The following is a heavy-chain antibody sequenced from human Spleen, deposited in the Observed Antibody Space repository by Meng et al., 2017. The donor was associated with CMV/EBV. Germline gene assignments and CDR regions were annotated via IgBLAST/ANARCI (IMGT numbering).Heavy chain of an antibody. V-gene: IGHV1-18*01. Sequence: ASVKVSCKASGYTFASYGISWVRQAPGHGLEWMGWISGYDDDTNYAQKFQGRVSVTTDSLTSTAYMEPRSLRSDDTAMYYCARDSGSSWYAEPDYSFDYWGQGTLVTVSS. CDR1: GYTFASYG. D-gene: IGHD6-13*01. J-gene: IGHJ4*02. CDR2: ISGYDDDT. CDR3: ARDSGSSWYAEPDYSFDY.